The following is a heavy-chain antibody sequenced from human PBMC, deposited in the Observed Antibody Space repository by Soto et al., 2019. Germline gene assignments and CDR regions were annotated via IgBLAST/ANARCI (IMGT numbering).Heavy chain of an antibody. V-gene: IGHV1-58*01. CDR3: AATLDWGSYDFGGYPS. CDR2: IVAASGKT. Sequence: GASVKFSCKGSGFTFSRSAVQWVRQARGQGLEWIGWIVAASGKTDYSQIFQERVTITRDMSTSTAYMELSSLSSEDTAVYYCAATLDWGSYDFGGYPSWGQGTLVTVSS. J-gene: IGHJ4*02. D-gene: IGHD3-22*01. CDR1: GFTFSRSA.